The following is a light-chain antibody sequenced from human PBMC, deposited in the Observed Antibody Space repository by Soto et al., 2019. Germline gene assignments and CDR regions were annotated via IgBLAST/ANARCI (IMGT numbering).Light chain of an antibody. CDR2: EVS. Sequence: QSALTQPASVSGSPGQSITISCTGTSSDVGGYNYVSWYQQHPGKAPKLMIYEVSYRPSGVSNRFSGSKSGNTASLTISGLRAEDEADYYCISYTSSSTLEVFGTGTKVTVL. CDR1: SSDVGGYNY. CDR3: ISYTSSSTLEV. V-gene: IGLV2-14*01. J-gene: IGLJ1*01.